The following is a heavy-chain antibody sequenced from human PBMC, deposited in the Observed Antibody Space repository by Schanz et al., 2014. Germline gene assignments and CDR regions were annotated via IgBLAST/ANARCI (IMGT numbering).Heavy chain of an antibody. CDR1: GFVFRTFA. Sequence: EVQLLESGGTVVQPGGSLRVSCAASGFVFRTFAMYWVRQAPGKGLEWVSAITGSGSKTYYADSVKGRFTIARDNSKNTLLLQMDSLRVEDAAVYYCMAMGSNTSRYFDHWGQGTLVTVSS. J-gene: IGHJ4*02. CDR2: ITGSGSKT. CDR3: MAMGSNTSRYFDH. V-gene: IGHV3-23*01. D-gene: IGHD2-15*01.